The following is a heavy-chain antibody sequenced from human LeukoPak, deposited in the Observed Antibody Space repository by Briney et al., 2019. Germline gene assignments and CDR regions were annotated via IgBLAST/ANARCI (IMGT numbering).Heavy chain of an antibody. CDR2: IYTSENT. CDR1: GGYICSYY. J-gene: IGHJ6*03. Sequence: SETLSLTCTASGGYICSYYWSWIRQPAGKGLEWIGRIYTSENTDYNPSLKSRVTMSVDMSTSQFSLRLTSVTAADTAVYYCAREGDYGDYSKSFYYMDVWGKGTTVTVSS. CDR3: AREGDYGDYSKSFYYMDV. V-gene: IGHV4-4*07. D-gene: IGHD4-17*01.